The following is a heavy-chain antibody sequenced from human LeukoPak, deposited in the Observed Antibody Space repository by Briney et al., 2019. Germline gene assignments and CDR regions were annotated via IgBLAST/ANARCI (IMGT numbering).Heavy chain of an antibody. CDR3: ARDAYDDASES. V-gene: IGHV3-7*01. CDR1: GLTFSGYW. D-gene: IGHD3-3*01. CDR2: LRPDGSDK. Sequence: GRSLRLSCAASGLTFSGYWMTWVRQAPGKGLEWVANLRPDGSDKYYADSVKGRFTISRDNAKNSLYLQMNGLRADDTAIYYCARDAYDDASESWGQGTLVTVSS. J-gene: IGHJ5*02.